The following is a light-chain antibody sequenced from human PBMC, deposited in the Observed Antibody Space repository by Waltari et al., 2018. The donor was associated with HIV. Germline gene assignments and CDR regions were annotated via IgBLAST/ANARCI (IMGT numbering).Light chain of an antibody. CDR3: QSYDSSLSGSWV. V-gene: IGLV1-40*01. J-gene: IGLJ3*02. Sequence: QSVLTQPPSVSGAPGQRVTIPCPGSRPNTGAGYDVRGYQQLPGTAPKLLIYGNSNRPSGVPDRFSGSKSGTSASLAITGLQAEDEADYYCQSYDSSLSGSWVFGGGTKLTVL. CDR1: RPNTGAGYD. CDR2: GNS.